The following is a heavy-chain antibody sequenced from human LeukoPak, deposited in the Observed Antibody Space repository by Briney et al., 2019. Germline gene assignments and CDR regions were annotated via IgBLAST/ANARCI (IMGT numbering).Heavy chain of an antibody. CDR1: GYTFTSYG. Sequence: ASVKVSCKASGYTFTSYGISWVRQAPGQGLEWMGLINPSGGTTRYAQKFQGRVTMTRDLSTSTDYMELSSLRSDDTAVYYCARVSGYHWESSYDYWGQGTLVTVSS. V-gene: IGHV1-46*01. CDR2: INPSGGTT. D-gene: IGHD5-12*01. CDR3: ARVSGYHWESSYDY. J-gene: IGHJ4*02.